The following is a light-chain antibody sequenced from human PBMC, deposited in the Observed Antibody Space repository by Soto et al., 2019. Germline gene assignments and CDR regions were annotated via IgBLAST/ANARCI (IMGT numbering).Light chain of an antibody. CDR2: GAS. CDR3: QQFKSYPIT. V-gene: IGKV3-20*01. CDR1: QSVSSSY. Sequence: EIVLTQSPGTLSLSPGERATLSCRASQSVSSSYFAWYKQKPGQAPRLLSYGASNRATGIPDRVSGSGSGTDFTLTISRLQPEDFEAYYCQQFKSYPITFGQGTRLEIK. J-gene: IGKJ5*01.